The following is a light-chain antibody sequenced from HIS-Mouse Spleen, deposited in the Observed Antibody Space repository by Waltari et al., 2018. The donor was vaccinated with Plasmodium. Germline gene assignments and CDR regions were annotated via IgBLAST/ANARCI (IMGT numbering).Light chain of an antibody. Sequence: SYELTQPPSVSVSPGQTARITCSGDALPKQYAYWYQQKPGQAPVLVIYKDSERLSGIPERFSGSSSGTTVTLTISGVQAEDEADYYCQSADSSGTPNWVFGGGTKLTVL. CDR2: KDS. CDR3: QSADSSGTPNWV. CDR1: ALPKQY. J-gene: IGLJ3*02. V-gene: IGLV3-25*03.